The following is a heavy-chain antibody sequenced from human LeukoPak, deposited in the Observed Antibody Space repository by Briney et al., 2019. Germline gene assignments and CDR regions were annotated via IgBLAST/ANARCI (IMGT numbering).Heavy chain of an antibody. Sequence: GGSLRLSCAGSGFTFSRHSMNWVRQAPGKGLEWVSYISSSGSTKYYADSVKGRFTISRDNAKNSLYLQMNSLRAEDTAVYYCARGMFGGTNYYYYYMDVWGKGTTVTISS. J-gene: IGHJ6*03. CDR3: ARGMFGGTNYYYYYMDV. CDR1: GFTFSRHS. CDR2: ISSSGSTK. V-gene: IGHV3-48*01. D-gene: IGHD3-3*01.